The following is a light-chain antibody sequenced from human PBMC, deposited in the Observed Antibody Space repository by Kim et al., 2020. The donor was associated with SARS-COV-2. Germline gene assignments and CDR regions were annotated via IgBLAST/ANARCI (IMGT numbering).Light chain of an antibody. Sequence: EIVMTQSPATLSVSPGERATLSCRASQSVNSNLAWYQQKPGQAPRLLIYGASTRATDIPDRFSGSGSGADFTLTISRLEPDDFAVYYCQQYSSSPFIFGQGTKLEI. CDR2: GAS. CDR3: QQYSSSPFI. J-gene: IGKJ2*01. V-gene: IGKV3-15*01. CDR1: QSVNSN.